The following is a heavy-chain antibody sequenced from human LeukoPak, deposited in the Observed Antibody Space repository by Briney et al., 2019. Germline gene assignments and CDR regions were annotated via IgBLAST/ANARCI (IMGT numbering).Heavy chain of an antibody. V-gene: IGHV4-59*08. CDR3: XXXXXIXGATDYFDY. D-gene: IGHD1-26*01. CDR2: IYYSGST. J-gene: IGHJ4*02. Sequence: PSETLSLTCTVSGGSISSYYWSWIRQPPGKGLEWIGYIYYSGSTNYNPSLKSRVTISVDTSKNQFSLKLSSMTAADTAVYYCXXXXXIXGATDYFDYWGQGTLVTVSS. CDR1: GGSISSYY.